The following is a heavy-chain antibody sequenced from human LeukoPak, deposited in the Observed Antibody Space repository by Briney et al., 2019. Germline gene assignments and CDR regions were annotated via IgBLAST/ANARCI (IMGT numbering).Heavy chain of an antibody. J-gene: IGHJ4*02. CDR3: ARGQQLAFFDY. V-gene: IGHV1-69*05. Sequence: ASVKVSCKASGYTFTSYDISWVRQAPGQGLEWMGRIIPIFGTANYAQKFQGRVTITTDESTSTAYMELSSLRSEDTAVYYCARGQQLAFFDYWGQGTLVTVSS. D-gene: IGHD6-13*01. CDR1: GYTFTSYD. CDR2: IIPIFGTA.